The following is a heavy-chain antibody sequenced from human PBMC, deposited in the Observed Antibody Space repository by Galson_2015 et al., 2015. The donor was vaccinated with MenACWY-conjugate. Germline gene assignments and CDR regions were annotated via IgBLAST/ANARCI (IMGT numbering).Heavy chain of an antibody. D-gene: IGHD4-17*01. CDR3: AAVTTPVGFDY. CDR1: GFTFSSYS. CDR2: ISSSSSTI. J-gene: IGHJ4*02. Sequence: SLRLSCAASGFTFSSYSTNWVRQAPGKGLEWVSYISSSSSTIYYADSVKGRFTISRDNAKNSLYLQMNSLRGEDTAVYYCAAVTTPVGFDYWGQGTLVTVSS. V-gene: IGHV3-48*01.